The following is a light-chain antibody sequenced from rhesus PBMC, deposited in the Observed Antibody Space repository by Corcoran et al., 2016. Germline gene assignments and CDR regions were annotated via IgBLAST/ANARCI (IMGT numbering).Light chain of an antibody. CDR1: QSISSW. J-gene: IGKJ1*01. Sequence: DIQMTQSPSSLSASVGDTVTITCRASQSISSWLAWYQQNPGKAPKILIHKASTLAPGVPSRFSGNGSGTEFTRTISSLQSDDFATYYCQQYSASPPTFGQGTKVEVK. V-gene: IGKV1-22*01. CDR3: QQYSASPPT. CDR2: KAS.